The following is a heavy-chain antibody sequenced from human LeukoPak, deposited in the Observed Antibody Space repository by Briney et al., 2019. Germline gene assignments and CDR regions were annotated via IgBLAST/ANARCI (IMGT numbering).Heavy chain of an antibody. CDR3: ARDLGQYYDTSDNWFGP. J-gene: IGHJ5*02. CDR1: GFTFSNYW. D-gene: IGHD3-22*01. V-gene: IGHV3-74*01. Sequence: GGSLRLSCAASGFTFSNYWMHWVRHAPGKGLVWVSHINSDRINTRYADSVKGRFTISRDNAKNTLNLQMNSLRAEDTAVYYCARDLGQYYDTSDNWFGPWGQGTLVTVSS. CDR2: INSDRINT.